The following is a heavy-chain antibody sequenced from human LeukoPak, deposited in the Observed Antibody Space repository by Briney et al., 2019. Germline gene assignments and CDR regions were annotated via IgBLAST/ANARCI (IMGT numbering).Heavy chain of an antibody. CDR2: ISGSGGST. CDR1: GFTFSSYA. J-gene: IGHJ4*02. V-gene: IGHV3-23*01. CDR3: AKEGEYCSSTSCDTGFDY. D-gene: IGHD2-2*02. Sequence: PGGSLRLSCAASGFTFSSYAMSWVRQAPGKGLEWVSAISGSGGSTYYADPVKGRFTISRDNSKNTLYLQMNSLRAEDTAVYYCAKEGEYCSSTSCDTGFDYWGQGTLVNVSS.